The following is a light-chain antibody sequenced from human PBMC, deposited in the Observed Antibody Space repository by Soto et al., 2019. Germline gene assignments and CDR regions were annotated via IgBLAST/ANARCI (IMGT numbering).Light chain of an antibody. CDR1: QSVSSN. CDR3: QQYNNWPRWT. CDR2: GAS. Sequence: EIVMTQSPATLSVSPGERATLSCRASQSVSSNLAWYQQKPVQAPRLLIYGASTRATGIPARFSGSGSGTEFTLTISSLQSEDFAVSDCQQYNNWPRWTFGQGTKVEIK. V-gene: IGKV3-15*01. J-gene: IGKJ1*01.